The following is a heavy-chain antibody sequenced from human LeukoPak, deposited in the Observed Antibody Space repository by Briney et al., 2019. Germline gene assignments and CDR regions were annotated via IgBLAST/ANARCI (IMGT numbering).Heavy chain of an antibody. Sequence: RTGGSLRLSCAASGFTSSIYAMHWVRQAPSKGLEWVAVISYEGSNKYSADSVKGRFTISRDNSKNTLFLQMNSLRVDDTAVYYCAGSWFYRDYFEYWGQGTLVTVSS. V-gene: IGHV3-30-3*01. D-gene: IGHD3-10*01. CDR2: ISYEGSNK. CDR3: AGSWFYRDYFEY. J-gene: IGHJ4*02. CDR1: GFTSSIYA.